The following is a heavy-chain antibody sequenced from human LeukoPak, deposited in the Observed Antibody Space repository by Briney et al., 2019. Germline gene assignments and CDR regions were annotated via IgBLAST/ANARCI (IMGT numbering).Heavy chain of an antibody. CDR1: GFTFNNAW. CDR3: AKALLRYFDWEFDY. CDR2: ISGSGTST. J-gene: IGHJ4*02. Sequence: GGSLRLSCAASGFTFNNAWMSWVRQAPGKGLEWVSGISGSGTSTYYADSVKGRFTISRDNSKNTLYLQMNSLRAEDTAVYYCAKALLRYFDWEFDYWGQGTLVTVSS. V-gene: IGHV3-23*01. D-gene: IGHD3-9*01.